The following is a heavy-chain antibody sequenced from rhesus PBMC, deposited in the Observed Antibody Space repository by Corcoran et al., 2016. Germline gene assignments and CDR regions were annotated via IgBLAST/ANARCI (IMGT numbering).Heavy chain of an antibody. CDR2: IYGSGGGT. CDR1: GVSISDDYY. J-gene: IGHJ5-1*01. CDR3: ARHQNGFDV. V-gene: IGHV4-106*01. Sequence: QVQLQASGPGLVKPSETLSLTCAVSGVSISDDYYWSWIRQPPGKGLEWIGYIYGSGGGTTYNPSLKNRITSSIYTSTNQFSLKLSSVTDADTAVYYCARHQNGFDVWGPGVLVTVSS.